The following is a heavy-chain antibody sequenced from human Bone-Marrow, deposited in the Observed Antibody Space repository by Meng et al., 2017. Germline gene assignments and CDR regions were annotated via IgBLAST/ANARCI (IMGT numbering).Heavy chain of an antibody. J-gene: IGHJ6*02. V-gene: IGHV3-23*01. Sequence: GESLKISCAVSGFNFSNYAMIWVRRAPGKGLEWVSVISGRGERTFYADSVKGRFTTSRDNSKNTLYLQMSNLRGDDTAVYYCARDIAVAGIGYYGMDVWGQGTTVTVSS. CDR1: GFNFSNYA. CDR2: ISGRGERT. D-gene: IGHD6-19*01. CDR3: ARDIAVAGIGYYGMDV.